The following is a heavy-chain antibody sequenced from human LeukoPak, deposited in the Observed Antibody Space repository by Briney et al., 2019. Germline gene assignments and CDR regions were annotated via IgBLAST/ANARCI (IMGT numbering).Heavy chain of an antibody. J-gene: IGHJ1*01. CDR1: GGTFSSYA. D-gene: IGHD2-2*02. V-gene: IGHV1-69*04. CDR2: IIPIFGIA. CDR3: ARCSSTSCYTRGGSAEYLQH. Sequence: SVKVSCKASGGTFSSYAISWVRQAPGQGLEWMGRIIPIFGIANYAQKFQGRVTITADKSTSTAYMELSSLRSEDTAVYYCARCSSTSCYTRGGSAEYLQHWGQGTLVTVSS.